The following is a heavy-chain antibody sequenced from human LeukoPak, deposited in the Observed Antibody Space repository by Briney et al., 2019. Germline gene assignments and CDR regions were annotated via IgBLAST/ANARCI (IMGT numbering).Heavy chain of an antibody. CDR3: ARDARTDSPFSWSDP. Sequence: GGYLSRSCSASGFTCSSNWMSWVRHAPGQGLEWVAKIKQDGSEKYYVDSVKGRLTISRDNGKNTLYLQMDTLRAEDTAVYYCARDARTDSPFSWSDPWGQGTLVTVSS. V-gene: IGHV3-7*01. CDR2: IKQDGSEK. CDR1: GFTCSSNW. J-gene: IGHJ5*02. D-gene: IGHD2-8*02.